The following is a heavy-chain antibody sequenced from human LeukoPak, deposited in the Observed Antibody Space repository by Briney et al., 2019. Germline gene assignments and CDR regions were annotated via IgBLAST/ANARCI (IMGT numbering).Heavy chain of an antibody. J-gene: IGHJ4*02. D-gene: IGHD2-21*02. CDR1: GGTFSSYA. V-gene: IGHV1-69*05. Sequence: GASVKVSCKASGGTFSSYAINWVRQAPGEGLEWMGRIIPIFGTANYAQKFQGRVTTTTDESTSTAYMELSSLRSEDTAVYYCARDRVKNIVVVTAPDYWGQGTLVTISS. CDR2: IIPIFGTA. CDR3: ARDRVKNIVVVTAPDY.